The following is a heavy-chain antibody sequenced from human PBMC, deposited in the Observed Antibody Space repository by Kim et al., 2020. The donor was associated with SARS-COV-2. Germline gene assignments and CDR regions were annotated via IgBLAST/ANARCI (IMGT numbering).Heavy chain of an antibody. D-gene: IGHD3-3*01. CDR1: GFTFSDYY. CDR3: ARNDFWSGYYMDV. Sequence: GGSLRLSCAASGFTFSDYYMSWIRQAPGKGLEWVSYITNSGSTIYYADSVKGRFTISRDNAKNSLYLQMNNLRAEDTAVYYCARNDFWSGYYMDVWGKGTTVTVSS. V-gene: IGHV3-11*01. J-gene: IGHJ6*03. CDR2: ITNSGSTI.